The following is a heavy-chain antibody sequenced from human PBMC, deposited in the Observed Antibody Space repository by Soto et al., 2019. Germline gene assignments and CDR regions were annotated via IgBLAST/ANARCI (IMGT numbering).Heavy chain of an antibody. CDR2: IYPGDSDT. D-gene: IGHD6-19*01. CDR3: ARDSAVAGRHYYYYYGMDV. V-gene: IGHV5-51*01. CDR1: GYSFTSYW. J-gene: IGHJ6*02. Sequence: ESLKISCKGSGYSFTSYWIGWVRQMPGKGLEWMGIIYPGDSDTRYSPSFQGQVTISADKSISTAYLQWSSLKASDTAMYYCARDSAVAGRHYYYYYGMDVWGQGTTVTAP.